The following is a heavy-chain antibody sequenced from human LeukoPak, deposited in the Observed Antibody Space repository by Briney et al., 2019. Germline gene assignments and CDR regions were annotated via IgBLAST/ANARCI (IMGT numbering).Heavy chain of an antibody. Sequence: GASVKVSCKAFGYTFTSNYMHWVRQAPGQGLEWMGWISAYNGNTHYAQKLQGRVTMTTDTSTSTAYMELRSLRSDDTAVYYCARAAPITVTRGRTLDYWGQGTLVTVSS. V-gene: IGHV1-18*04. CDR3: ARAAPITVTRGRTLDY. J-gene: IGHJ4*02. D-gene: IGHD4-11*01. CDR1: GYTFTSNY. CDR2: ISAYNGNT.